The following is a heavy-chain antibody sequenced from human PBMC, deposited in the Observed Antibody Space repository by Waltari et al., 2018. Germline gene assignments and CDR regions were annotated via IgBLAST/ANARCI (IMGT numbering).Heavy chain of an antibody. CDR1: GGSISGFY. V-gene: IGHV4-59*01. D-gene: IGHD2-21*02. J-gene: IGHJ5*02. Sequence: QVQLQESGPRLLKPSETLSLLCTVSGGSISGFYGSWVRQPPGKGLDWIGYIYYTGSTNFNPSLKSRVTMSVDTSKNQFSLKLSSVTAADTAFYYCARGGGGDWEWFDPWGQGTLVTVSS. CDR2: IYYTGST. CDR3: ARGGGGDWEWFDP.